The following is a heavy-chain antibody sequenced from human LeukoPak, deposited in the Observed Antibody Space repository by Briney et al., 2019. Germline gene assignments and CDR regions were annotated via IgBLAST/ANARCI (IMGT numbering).Heavy chain of an antibody. J-gene: IGHJ6*03. D-gene: IGHD2-21*02. CDR3: ARRAAATVVVVTAILSYYYMDV. Sequence: SETLSLTCTVSGGSISSYYWSWIRQPAGKGLEWIGRIYTSGSTNYNPSLKSRVTMSVDTSKNQFSLKLSSVTAADTAVYYCARRAAATVVVVTAILSYYYMDVWGKGTTVTVSS. CDR2: IYTSGST. V-gene: IGHV4-4*07. CDR1: GGSISSYY.